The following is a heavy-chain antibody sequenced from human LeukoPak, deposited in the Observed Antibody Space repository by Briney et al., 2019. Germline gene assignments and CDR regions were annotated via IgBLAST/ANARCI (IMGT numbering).Heavy chain of an antibody. Sequence: KASETLSLTCAVYGVSFSGYYWSWLRQPPGKGLEWIGEINHSGSTNYNPSLKSRVTISVDTSKNQFSLKLSSVTAADTAVYYCARRTLLYYDILTGPRANWFDPWGQGTLVTVSS. CDR2: INHSGST. J-gene: IGHJ5*02. D-gene: IGHD3-9*01. CDR1: GVSFSGYY. V-gene: IGHV4-34*01. CDR3: ARRTLLYYDILTGPRANWFDP.